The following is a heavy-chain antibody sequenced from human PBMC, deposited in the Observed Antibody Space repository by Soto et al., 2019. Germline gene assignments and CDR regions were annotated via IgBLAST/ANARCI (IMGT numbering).Heavy chain of an antibody. CDR1: GYSIRSDYY. D-gene: IGHD2-2*01. J-gene: IGHJ4*02. CDR2: IYQSGTA. V-gene: IGHV4-38-2*01. CDR3: ARVTGSKGYFDS. Sequence: SETLSLTCAVSGYSIRSDYYWGWIRQPPGKGLEWIGSIYQSGTAYYNPSLKSRVTISVDTSKNEFSLKVSSVTAADTAVYYCARVTGSKGYFDSWGQGTLVTVSS.